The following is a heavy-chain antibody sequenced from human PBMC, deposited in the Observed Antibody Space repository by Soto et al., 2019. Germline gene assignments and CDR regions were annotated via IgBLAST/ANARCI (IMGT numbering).Heavy chain of an antibody. D-gene: IGHD1-26*01. CDR3: ANYHHQGAFDN. CDR2: IYYRGST. J-gene: IGHJ3*02. V-gene: IGHV4-30-4*01. Sequence: QVQLQESGPGLVKPSQTLSLTCTVSGGSISSGDYYWSWIRQPPGKGLEWIGYIYYRGSTYYNPSLKSRVTLTVCTTKNHCSLKPSSVTAADPAVYYCANYHHQGAFDNCGHGTMVPVSS. CDR1: GGSISSGDYY.